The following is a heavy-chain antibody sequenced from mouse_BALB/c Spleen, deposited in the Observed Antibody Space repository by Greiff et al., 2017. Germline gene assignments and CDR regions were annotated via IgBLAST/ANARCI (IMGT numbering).Heavy chain of an antibody. Sequence: EVQGVESGGGLVQPGGSLKLSCAASGFTFSSYGMSWVRQTPDKRLELVATINSNGGSTYYPDSVKGRFTISRDNAKNTLYLQMSSLKSEDTAMYYCARDEDYEGYFDVWGAGTTVTVSS. CDR1: GFTFSSYG. J-gene: IGHJ1*01. V-gene: IGHV5-6-3*01. CDR3: ARDEDYEGYFDV. D-gene: IGHD2-4*01. CDR2: INSNGGST.